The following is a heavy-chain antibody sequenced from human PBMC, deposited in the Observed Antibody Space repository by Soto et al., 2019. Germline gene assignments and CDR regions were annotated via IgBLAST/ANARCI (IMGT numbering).Heavy chain of an antibody. J-gene: IGHJ4*02. CDR1: GFTFSSYG. CDR3: ARVAYYYDSSGYFY. CDR2: ISSSGSTI. V-gene: IGHV3-48*01. Sequence: LRLSCAASGFTFSSYGMNWVRQAPGKGLEWVSYISSSGSTIYYADSVKGRFTISRDNAKNSLYLQMNSLRAEDTAVYYCARVAYYYDSSGYFYWGQGTLVTVSS. D-gene: IGHD3-22*01.